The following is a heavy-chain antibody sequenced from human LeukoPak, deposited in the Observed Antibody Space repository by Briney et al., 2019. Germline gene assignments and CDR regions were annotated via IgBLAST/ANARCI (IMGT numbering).Heavy chain of an antibody. CDR3: ARHVVAVGFDY. D-gene: IGHD3-22*01. CDR1: GFTFSSYT. CDR2: ITGSSSYI. Sequence: AGGSLRLSCAASGFTFSSYTMNWVRQAPGKGREWVSSITGSSSYIYYADSVKGRFTISRDNAKNSLCLQMNSLRAEDTAVYYCARHVVAVGFDYWGQGTLVTVSS. V-gene: IGHV3-21*01. J-gene: IGHJ4*02.